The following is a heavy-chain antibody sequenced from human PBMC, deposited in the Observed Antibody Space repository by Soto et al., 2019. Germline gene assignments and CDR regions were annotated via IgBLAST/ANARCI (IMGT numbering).Heavy chain of an antibody. Sequence: LSCAASGFTFSSYGMHWVRQAPGKGLDWVALISYDGSNKYYADSVKGRFTISRDNSKNTLYLQLNSLRAEDTTVYSCAKDSSRNGLDIWGQGTMVTVSS. CDR3: AKDSSRNGLDI. CDR2: ISYDGSNK. D-gene: IGHD1-1*01. CDR1: GFTFSSYG. J-gene: IGHJ3*02. V-gene: IGHV3-30*18.